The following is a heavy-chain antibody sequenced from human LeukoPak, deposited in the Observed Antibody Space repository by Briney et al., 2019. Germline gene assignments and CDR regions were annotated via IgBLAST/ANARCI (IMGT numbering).Heavy chain of an antibody. CDR2: ISGSGGST. CDR3: AKFTPELGPYYYYMDV. V-gene: IGHV3-23*01. CDR1: GFTFSSYG. D-gene: IGHD7-27*01. Sequence: GGSLRLSCAASGFTFSSYGMSWVRQAPGKGLEWVSAISGSGGSTYYADSVKGRFTISRDNSKNTLYLQMNSLRAEDTAVYYCAKFTPELGPYYYYMDVWGKGTTVTISS. J-gene: IGHJ6*03.